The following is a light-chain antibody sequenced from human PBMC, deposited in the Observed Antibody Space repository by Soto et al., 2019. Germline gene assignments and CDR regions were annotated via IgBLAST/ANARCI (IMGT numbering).Light chain of an antibody. V-gene: IGKV1-5*01. J-gene: IGKJ1*01. CDR1: QSISSW. CDR2: DAS. CDR3: QQYNSYPWT. Sequence: DIQMTRSSPTLSASLGDRVTITCRASQSISSWLTWYQQKPGKAPKLLIYDASSLESGVPSRFSGSGSGTEFTLTISSLQPDDFATYYCQQYNSYPWTFGQGTKVDIK.